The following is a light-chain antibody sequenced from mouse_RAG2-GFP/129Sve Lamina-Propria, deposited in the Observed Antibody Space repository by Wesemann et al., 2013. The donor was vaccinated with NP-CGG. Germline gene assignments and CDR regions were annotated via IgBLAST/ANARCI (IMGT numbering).Light chain of an antibody. CDR2: SAS. CDR1: QNVGTN. CDR3: QQYSSYPYT. J-gene: IGKJ2*01. Sequence: DIVMTQSHKFMSTSVGDRVSVTCKASQNVGTNVAWYQQKPGQSPKALIYSASYRYSGVPDRFTGSGSGTDFTLTISNMQSEDLADYFCQQYSSYPYTFGGGTKLEIK. V-gene: IGKV6-15*01.